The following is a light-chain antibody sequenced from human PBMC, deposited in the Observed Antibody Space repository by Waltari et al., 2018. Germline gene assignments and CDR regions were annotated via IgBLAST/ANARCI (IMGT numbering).Light chain of an antibody. J-gene: IGLJ3*02. CDR3: ASWDDSLNGHWV. CDR1: SSNLGNNV. V-gene: IGLV1-44*01. Sequence: QSVLTQPPSASGTPGQRVTISCSGSSSNLGNNVVNWYQQVPGTAPKLLIYRNDPRPSGVPDRFAASKSGTSASRAISGLQAEDEAEYYCASWDDSLNGHWVFGGGTKVTVL. CDR2: RND.